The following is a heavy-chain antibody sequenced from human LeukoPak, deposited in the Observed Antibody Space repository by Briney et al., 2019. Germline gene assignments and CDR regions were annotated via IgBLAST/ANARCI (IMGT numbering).Heavy chain of an antibody. Sequence: GGSLRLSCAAYGFTVSSNYMSWVRQAPGKGLEWVSVIYSGGSTYYADSVKGRFTISRDNSKNTLYLQMNSLRAEDTAVYYCAKEIYGDSTGGRFQHWGQGTLVTVSS. D-gene: IGHD4-17*01. V-gene: IGHV3-53*01. CDR3: AKEIYGDSTGGRFQH. CDR1: GFTVSSNY. CDR2: IYSGGST. J-gene: IGHJ1*01.